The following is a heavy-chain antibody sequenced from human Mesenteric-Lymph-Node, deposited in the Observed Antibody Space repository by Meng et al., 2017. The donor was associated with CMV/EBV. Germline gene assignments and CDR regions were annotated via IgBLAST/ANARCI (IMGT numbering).Heavy chain of an antibody. J-gene: IGHJ4*02. D-gene: IGHD3-10*01. CDR2: INTDTGNP. V-gene: IGHV7-4-1*02. CDR3: ARDGGGYYYGSGSYDY. CDR1: YTFTSYA. Sequence: YTFTSYAMNWVRQAPGQGLEWMGWINTDTGNPTYAQGFTGRFVFSLDTSVSTAYLQISSLKAEDTAVYYCARDGGGYYYGSGSYDYWGQGTLVTVSS.